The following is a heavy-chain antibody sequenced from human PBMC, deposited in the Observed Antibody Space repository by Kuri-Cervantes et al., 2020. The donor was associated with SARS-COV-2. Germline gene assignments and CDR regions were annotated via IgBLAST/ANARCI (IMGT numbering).Heavy chain of an antibody. V-gene: IGHV1-69*13. CDR2: IIPIFGTA. D-gene: IGHD3-22*01. J-gene: IGHJ4*02. Sequence: SVKVSCKASGDSFSSYSFNWVRQAPGQGLEWMGGIIPIFGTANYAQKFQGRVTITADESTSTAYMELSSLRSEDTAVYYCARAIDSSGYYYLHFDYWGQGTLVTVSS. CDR1: GDSFSSYS. CDR3: ARAIDSSGYYYLHFDY.